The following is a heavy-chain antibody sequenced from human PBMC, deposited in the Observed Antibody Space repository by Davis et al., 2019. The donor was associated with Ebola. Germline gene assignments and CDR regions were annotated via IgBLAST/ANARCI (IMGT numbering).Heavy chain of an antibody. CDR3: AKSTMIVGDWDFDY. J-gene: IGHJ4*02. D-gene: IGHD3-22*01. CDR1: GFSFSSDV. Sequence: GGSLRLSCEASGFSFSSDVIHWVRQAPGKGLEWVALISSDGSNKYYADSVKGRSTISRDNSENTLHLQMNSLRADDTAVYYCAKSTMIVGDWDFDYWGQGTLVTVSS. CDR2: ISSDGSNK. V-gene: IGHV3-30-3*01.